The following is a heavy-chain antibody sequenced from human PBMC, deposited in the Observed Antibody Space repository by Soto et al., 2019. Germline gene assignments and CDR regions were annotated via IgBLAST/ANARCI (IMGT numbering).Heavy chain of an antibody. D-gene: IGHD2-2*01. J-gene: IGHJ4*02. CDR2: MNPNSGNT. CDR3: AREAAALGNDY. V-gene: IGHV1-8*01. CDR1: GYSFISYD. Sequence: QVQRVQSGAEVKKPGASVKVSCKASGYSFISYDINWVRQATGQGLEWMGWMNPNSGNTGYAQKFHGRVTMTRNTSISTANMELSSLRSEDTAVYYCAREAAALGNDYWGQGTLVTVSS.